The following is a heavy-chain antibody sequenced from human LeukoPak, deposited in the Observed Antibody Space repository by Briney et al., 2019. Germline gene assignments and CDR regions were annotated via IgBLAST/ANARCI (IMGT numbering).Heavy chain of an antibody. D-gene: IGHD6-13*01. CDR2: IHYSGST. CDR1: GGSISTYY. V-gene: IGHV4-59*12. CDR3: AREGGSSRNFDY. Sequence: SETLSLTCSVSGGSISTYYWSWIRQPPGKGLEWIGYIHYSGSTNYNPSLKSRVTISVDTAKNQFSLNLSSVTAADTAVYYCAREGGSSRNFDYWGQGTLVTVSS. J-gene: IGHJ4*02.